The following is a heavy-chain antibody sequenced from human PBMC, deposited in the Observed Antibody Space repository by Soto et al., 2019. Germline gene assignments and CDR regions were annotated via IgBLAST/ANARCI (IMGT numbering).Heavy chain of an antibody. CDR3: AREYTAWPLAYGLDV. V-gene: IGHV3-21*01. CDR1: GFTFSTYS. Sequence: NPGGSLRLSCVASGFTFSTYSINWVRKAQGKGLEWVSSISSRSDIYYADSVKGRFTISRDNAKNSVSLQMNSLRAEDTAVYYCAREYTAWPLAYGLDVWGQGTTVTVSS. D-gene: IGHD2-2*02. J-gene: IGHJ6*02. CDR2: ISSRSDI.